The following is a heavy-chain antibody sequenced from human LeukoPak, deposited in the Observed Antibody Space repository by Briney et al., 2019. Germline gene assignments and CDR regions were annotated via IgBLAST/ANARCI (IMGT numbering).Heavy chain of an antibody. V-gene: IGHV4-30-4*08. CDR2: IYYSGSS. J-gene: IGHJ4*02. Sequence: TSETLSLTCTVSGVSISSGDYYWGWIRQPPGKGLEWIGYIYYSGSSYYNPSLKSRVTSSVDTSKNQFSLKLSSVTAADTAVYYCARADYDSSGYYIDDYWGQGTLVTVPS. CDR3: ARADYDSSGYYIDDY. CDR1: GVSISSGDYY. D-gene: IGHD3-22*01.